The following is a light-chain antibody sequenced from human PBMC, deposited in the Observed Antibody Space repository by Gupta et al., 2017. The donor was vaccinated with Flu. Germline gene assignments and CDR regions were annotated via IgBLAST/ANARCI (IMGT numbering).Light chain of an antibody. Sequence: DIVLTQSPVTLSLSPGKRATLSCRASESISTYLAWYQQQPGRAPRLLIYDASNRATGIPARFIGSRSGTDFTLTISSLHPEDFAVYYCQQHSNWPPLTFGEGTKVEI. CDR3: QQHSNWPPLT. J-gene: IGKJ4*01. V-gene: IGKV3-11*01. CDR2: DAS. CDR1: ESISTY.